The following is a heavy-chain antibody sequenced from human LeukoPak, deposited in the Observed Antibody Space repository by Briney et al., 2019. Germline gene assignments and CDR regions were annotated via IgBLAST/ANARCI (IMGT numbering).Heavy chain of an antibody. CDR1: GYTFTGYY. CDR3: ARVGDWRVSDYVWGSYRYDFDY. D-gene: IGHD3-16*02. V-gene: IGHV1-2*02. J-gene: IGHJ4*02. CDR2: INPNSGGT. Sequence: GASVKVSCKASGYTFTGYYMHWVRQAPGQGLEWMGWINPNSGGTNYAQKFQGRVTMTRDTSISTAYMELSRLRSDDTAVYYCARVGDWRVSDYVWGSYRYDFDYWGQGTLVTVSS.